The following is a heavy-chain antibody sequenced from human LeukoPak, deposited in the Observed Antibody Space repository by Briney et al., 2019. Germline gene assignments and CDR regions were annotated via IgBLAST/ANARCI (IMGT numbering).Heavy chain of an antibody. D-gene: IGHD3-16*01. CDR1: NGSFSGYY. Sequence: SETLSLTCAVYNGSFSGYYWSWIRQSPGKGLEWIGEVNHGGDTNYSPSLRSRVTISVDTSKNHFSLNLRSVTAADTAVYNCARASWNGGGGFDPWGQGTLVTVSS. CDR2: VNHGGDT. V-gene: IGHV4-34*01. J-gene: IGHJ5*02. CDR3: ARASWNGGGGFDP.